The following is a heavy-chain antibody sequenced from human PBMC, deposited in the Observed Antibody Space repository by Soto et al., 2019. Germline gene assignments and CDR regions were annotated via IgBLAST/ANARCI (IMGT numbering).Heavy chain of an antibody. J-gene: IGHJ4*02. D-gene: IGHD3-10*01. V-gene: IGHV3-30*03. Sequence: PGGSLRLSCAASGFIFSNRAMHWVRQAPGKGLEWVAGMSYDGSKKYYADSMKGRFTISRDNSKNTLFLQMNSLRAEDTAVYYCATDDGAYWGLGPLVTVSS. CDR1: GFIFSNRA. CDR3: ATDDGAY. CDR2: MSYDGSKK.